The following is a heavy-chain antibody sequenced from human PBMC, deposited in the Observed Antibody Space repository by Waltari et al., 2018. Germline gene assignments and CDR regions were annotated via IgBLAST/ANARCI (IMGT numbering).Heavy chain of an antibody. CDR3: ARVEYSSSWSYWYFDL. Sequence: QVQLVQSGAEVTKPGSSVKVSCKASGVTFSSYAIRWLRQAPGQGLEWRGGIIPIVGTANDAQKFQGRVTSTADESTSTAYMELSRLRSEDTAVYYCARVEYSSSWSYWYFDLWGRGTLVTVSS. D-gene: IGHD6-13*01. CDR2: IIPIVGTA. J-gene: IGHJ2*01. CDR1: GVTFSSYA. V-gene: IGHV1-69*13.